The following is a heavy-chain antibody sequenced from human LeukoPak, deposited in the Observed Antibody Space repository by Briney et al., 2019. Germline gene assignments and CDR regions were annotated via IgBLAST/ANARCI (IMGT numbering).Heavy chain of an antibody. Sequence: GASVKVSCKASGGTFSSYAISWVRQAPGQGLEWMGGIIPIFGTANYAQEFQGRVTITADKSTSTAYMELSSLRSEDTAVYYCARAHYSSWYYYNMNWFDPWGQGTLVTVSS. CDR3: ARAHYSSWYYYNMNWFDP. D-gene: IGHD6-13*01. CDR2: IIPIFGTA. J-gene: IGHJ5*02. V-gene: IGHV1-69*06. CDR1: GGTFSSYA.